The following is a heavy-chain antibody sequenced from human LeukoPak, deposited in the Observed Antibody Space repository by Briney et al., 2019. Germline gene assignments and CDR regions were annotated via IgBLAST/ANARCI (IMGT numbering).Heavy chain of an antibody. V-gene: IGHV3-53*01. CDR2: IYSCGST. CDR3: ARVSGSGSYYPLYYGMDV. Sequence: GGSLRLSRAASGLTLSSKYMSGVGQAPGKGLDWVSVIYSCGSTYYTHCVKGGVTISRDNSKNTLYLQMNSLRAEDTAVYYCARVSGSGSYYPLYYGMDVWGQGTTVTVSS. J-gene: IGHJ6*02. D-gene: IGHD3-10*01. CDR1: GLTLSSKY.